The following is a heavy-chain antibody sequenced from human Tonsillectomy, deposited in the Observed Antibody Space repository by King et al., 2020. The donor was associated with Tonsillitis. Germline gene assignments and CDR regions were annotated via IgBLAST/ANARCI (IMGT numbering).Heavy chain of an antibody. CDR1: GYSFTSYW. J-gene: IGHJ6*03. CDR3: AGAFQGRGDYYMQV. V-gene: IGHV5-10-1*03. D-gene: IGHD3-3*02. Sequence: EVQLVQPGAEVKKPGETLRISCKGSGYSFTSYWISWVRQMPGKSLEWMGRINPCDSYINYSPSFPGHVTTSADKSISAALLQWSSLKASDTAMYYCAGAFQGRGDYYMQVWGNGTTVTVSS. CDR2: INPCDSYI.